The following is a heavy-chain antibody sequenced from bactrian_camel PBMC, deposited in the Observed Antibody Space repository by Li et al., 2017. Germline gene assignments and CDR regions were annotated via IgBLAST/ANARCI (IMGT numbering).Heavy chain of an antibody. J-gene: IGHJ4*01. CDR2: TSSGGSSA. CDR1: GFTFSNYA. V-gene: IGHV3S42*01. Sequence: VQLVESGGGLVQPGGSLRLSCAASGFTFSNYAMNWVRQAPGKGLEWVSGTSSGGSSAAYADSVKGRFTISQDNAKNTLYLQMNSLKPDDTAMYYCAARPYYCTTPFRYEYDYWGQGTQVTVS. CDR3: AARPYYCTTPFRYEYDY. D-gene: IGHD2*01.